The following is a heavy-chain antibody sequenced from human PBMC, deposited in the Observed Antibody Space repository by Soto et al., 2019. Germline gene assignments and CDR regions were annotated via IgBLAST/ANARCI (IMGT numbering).Heavy chain of an antibody. J-gene: IGHJ5*02. CDR1: GGTFSSYA. V-gene: IGHV1-69*13. Sequence: SVKVSCKASGGTFSSYAISWVRQAPGQGLEWMGGIIPIFGTANYAQKFQGRVTITADESTSTAYMELSSLRSEDTAVYYCARAPGCSGGSCYSEDPWGQGTLVTVSS. D-gene: IGHD2-15*01. CDR2: IIPIFGTA. CDR3: ARAPGCSGGSCYSEDP.